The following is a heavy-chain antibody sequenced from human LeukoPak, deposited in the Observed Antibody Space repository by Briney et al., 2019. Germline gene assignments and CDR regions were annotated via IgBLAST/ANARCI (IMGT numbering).Heavy chain of an antibody. V-gene: IGHV1-2*02. D-gene: IGHD3-3*01. J-gene: IGHJ4*02. Sequence: ASVKVSRKASGYTFTGYYMHWVRQAPGQGLEWMGWINPNSGGTNYAQKFQGRVTMTRDTSISTAYMELSRLRSDDTAVYYCARVDFRSGYAPFDYWGQGTLVTVSS. CDR1: GYTFTGYY. CDR2: INPNSGGT. CDR3: ARVDFRSGYAPFDY.